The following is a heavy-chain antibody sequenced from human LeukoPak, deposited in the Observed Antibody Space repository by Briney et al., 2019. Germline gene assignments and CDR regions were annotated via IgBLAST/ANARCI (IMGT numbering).Heavy chain of an antibody. D-gene: IGHD1-7*01. CDR1: GFTFRHYW. CDR2: IKPDGSEK. CDR3: ARVVGTDEGADY. J-gene: IGHJ4*02. V-gene: IGHV3-7*04. Sequence: GGPLRLSCAASGFTFRHYWMNWVRQASGEGLEWVANIKPDGSEKRYADSVKGRFTISRDNAENSLYLQMNSLRAEDTAVYYCARVVGTDEGADYWGQGTLVTVSS.